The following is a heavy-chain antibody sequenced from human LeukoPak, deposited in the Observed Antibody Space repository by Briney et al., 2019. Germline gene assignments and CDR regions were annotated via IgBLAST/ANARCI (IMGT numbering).Heavy chain of an antibody. J-gene: IGHJ4*02. Sequence: PGRSLRLSCAASGFTFSSYAMHWVRQAPGKGLERVAVISYDGSKKYYADSVEGRFTISRDNSKNTLYLQMNSLRAEDTAVYYCATEVYSGSYLGIDYWGQGTLVTVSS. CDR2: ISYDGSKK. V-gene: IGHV3-30-3*01. D-gene: IGHD1-26*01. CDR1: GFTFSSYA. CDR3: ATEVYSGSYLGIDY.